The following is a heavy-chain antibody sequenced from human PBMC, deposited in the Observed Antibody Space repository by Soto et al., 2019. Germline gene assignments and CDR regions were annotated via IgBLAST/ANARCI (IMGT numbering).Heavy chain of an antibody. D-gene: IGHD2-2*01. V-gene: IGHV1-46*01. Sequence: GASVKVSCKASGYTFTSYYMHWVRQAPGQGLEWMGIINPSGGSTSYAQKLKGRVTMTRDTSTSTVYMELSSLRSEDTAVYYCARNTLFPYCSSTSCSGGFDPWGQGTLVTVSS. CDR2: INPSGGST. CDR3: ARNTLFPYCSSTSCSGGFDP. CDR1: GYTFTSYY. J-gene: IGHJ5*02.